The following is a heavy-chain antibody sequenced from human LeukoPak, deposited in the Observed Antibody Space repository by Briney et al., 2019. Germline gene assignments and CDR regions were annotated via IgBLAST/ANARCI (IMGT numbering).Heavy chain of an antibody. V-gene: IGHV3-21*01. CDR2: ISSSSSYI. D-gene: IGHD3-22*01. J-gene: IGHJ5*02. CDR3: ARDLGQYYDTSDNWFDP. CDR1: GFTFSSYT. Sequence: GGSLRLSCAASGFTFSSYTMNWVRQAPGKGLEWVSSISSSSSYIYYADSVKGRFTISRDNAKNTLNLQMNSLRAEDTAVYYCARDLGQYYDTSDNWFDPWGQGTLVTVSS.